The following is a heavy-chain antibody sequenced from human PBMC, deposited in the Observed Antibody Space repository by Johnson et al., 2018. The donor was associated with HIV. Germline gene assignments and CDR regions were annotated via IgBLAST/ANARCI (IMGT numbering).Heavy chain of an antibody. CDR2: IRYDGSNK. J-gene: IGHJ3*02. D-gene: IGHD6-19*01. CDR1: GFTFSTYG. V-gene: IGHV3-30*02. Sequence: QMQLVESGGGVVQPGGSLRLSCAASGFTFSTYGMHWVRQSPGKGLEWMTLIRYDGSNKYYVDSVKGRFTISRDNSKNTRYLQMNSLRAEETALYFCARVAVSKAVGCVPLDIWGPGTMVTVSA. CDR3: ARVAVSKAVGCVPLDI.